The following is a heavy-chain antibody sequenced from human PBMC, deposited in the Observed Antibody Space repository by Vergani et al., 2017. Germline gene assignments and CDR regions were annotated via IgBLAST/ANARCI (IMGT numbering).Heavy chain of an antibody. V-gene: IGHV5-51*03. Sequence: EVQLVQSGAEVKKPGQSLKISCKGSGSIFTSYWICCVRQMPGKGLEWMGIIYPGDSDTRYSPSFEGQLTISVDKSISTAYLQWSSLEASDTAMYYCERLSGYAGGWYGLGYFDYWGQGTLVTVSS. D-gene: IGHD6-19*01. CDR1: GSIFTSYW. J-gene: IGHJ4*02. CDR3: ERLSGYAGGWYGLGYFDY. CDR2: IYPGDSDT.